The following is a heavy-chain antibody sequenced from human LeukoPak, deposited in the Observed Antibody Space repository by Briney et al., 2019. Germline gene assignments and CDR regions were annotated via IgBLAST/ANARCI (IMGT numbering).Heavy chain of an antibody. CDR1: GGTFSSYA. CDR2: IIPIFGTA. D-gene: IGHD6-19*01. Sequence: ASVTVSCTASGGTFSSYAISWVRQAPGQGLEWMGGIIPIFGTANYAQKFQGRVTITADGSTSTAYMELSSLRSEDTAVYYCARGPGIAVAALFDYWGQGTLVTVSS. V-gene: IGHV1-69*13. J-gene: IGHJ4*02. CDR3: ARGPGIAVAALFDY.